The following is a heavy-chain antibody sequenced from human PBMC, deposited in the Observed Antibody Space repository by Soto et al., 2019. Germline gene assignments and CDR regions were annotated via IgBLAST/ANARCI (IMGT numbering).Heavy chain of an antibody. CDR2: INTSGGST. D-gene: IGHD4-4*01. V-gene: IGHV1-46*03. J-gene: IGHJ4*02. CDR1: GYTFTSYY. Sequence: ASVKVSCKASGYTFTSYYMHWVRQAPGQGLEWMGIINTSGGSTSYAQKFQGRVTMTMVTSTSTVYMELSSLRSLVSVLYYCARDRHSNSYYFDYWGQGTLVTVSS. CDR3: ARDRHSNSYYFDY.